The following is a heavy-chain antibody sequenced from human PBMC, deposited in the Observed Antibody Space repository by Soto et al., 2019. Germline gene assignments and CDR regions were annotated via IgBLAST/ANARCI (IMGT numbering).Heavy chain of an antibody. CDR2: MNPNSGNT. Sequence: ASVKVSCKASGYTFTSYGINWVRQATGQGLEWMGWMNPNSGNTGYAQKFQGRVTMTRNTSISTAYMELSSLRSEDTAVYYCAKDAIMVSSSFNYFDFWGQGTPVTVSS. J-gene: IGHJ4*02. V-gene: IGHV1-8*02. CDR3: AKDAIMVSSSFNYFDF. D-gene: IGHD6-13*01. CDR1: GYTFTSYG.